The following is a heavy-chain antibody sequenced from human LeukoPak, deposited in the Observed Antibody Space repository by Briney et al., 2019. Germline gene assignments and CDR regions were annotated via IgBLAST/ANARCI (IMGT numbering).Heavy chain of an antibody. CDR2: IYHSGST. J-gene: IGHJ5*02. Sequence: SETLSLTCTVSGDSISGSSYYWGWIRQPPGKGLEWIGSIYHSGSTYHKPSLKSRVTISVDTSKNQFSLKLNSVIAADTAVYYCARHDYIWGSYRRFDPWGQGTLVTVSS. V-gene: IGHV4-39*01. CDR3: ARHDYIWGSYRRFDP. D-gene: IGHD3-16*02. CDR1: GDSISGSSYY.